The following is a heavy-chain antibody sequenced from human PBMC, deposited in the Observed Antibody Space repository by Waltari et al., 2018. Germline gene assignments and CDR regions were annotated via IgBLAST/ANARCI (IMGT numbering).Heavy chain of an antibody. V-gene: IGHV4-39*02. CDR2: IYYSGST. D-gene: IGHD6-13*01. CDR1: GGSISSSSYY. CDR3: ARDGGPKYSSSWLQTFFDY. J-gene: IGHJ4*02. Sequence: QLQLQESGPGLVKPSETLSLTCTVSGGSISSSSYYWGWIRQPPGKGLEWIGSIYYSGSTYYNPSLKSRVTISVDTSKNQFSLKLSSVTAADTAVYYCARDGGPKYSSSWLQTFFDYWGQGTLVTVSS.